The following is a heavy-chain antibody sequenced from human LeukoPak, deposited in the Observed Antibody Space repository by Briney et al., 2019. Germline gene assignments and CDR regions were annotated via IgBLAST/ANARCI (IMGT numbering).Heavy chain of an antibody. D-gene: IGHD1-26*01. Sequence: GRSLRLSCAASGFTFDDYAMHWVRQAPGKGLEWVSGISWNSGNIGYADSVKGRFTISRDNAKNSLYLQMNSLRAEDTALYYCAKEAPGGSYFNYWGQGTLVTVSS. CDR2: ISWNSGNI. CDR1: GFTFDDYA. CDR3: AKEAPGGSYFNY. J-gene: IGHJ4*02. V-gene: IGHV3-9*01.